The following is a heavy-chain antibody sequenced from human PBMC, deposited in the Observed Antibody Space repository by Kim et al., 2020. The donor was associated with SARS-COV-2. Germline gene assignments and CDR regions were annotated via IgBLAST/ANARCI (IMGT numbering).Heavy chain of an antibody. Sequence: GGSLRLSCAASGFTFRNSWMSWVRQAPGKGLEWVANIKQDGSEKYYVDSVKGRFTISRDNAKNSLYLQMNSLRAEDTAIYYCARGVLSAYDVWGQGTMVTVSS. J-gene: IGHJ3*01. CDR1: GFTFRNSW. D-gene: IGHD3-3*01. CDR3: ARGVLSAYDV. V-gene: IGHV3-7*03. CDR2: IKQDGSEK.